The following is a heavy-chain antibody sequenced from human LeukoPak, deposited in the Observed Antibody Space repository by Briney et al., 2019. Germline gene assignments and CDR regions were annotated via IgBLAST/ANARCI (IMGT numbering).Heavy chain of an antibody. CDR1: GGSLSSSSYY. D-gene: IGHD2-2*01. V-gene: IGHV4-39*07. Sequence: SETLSLTCTVSGGSLSSSSYYWGWIRQPPGKGLEWIGSIYYSGSTYYNPSLKSRVTISVDTSKNQFSLKLSSVTAADTAVYYCARDLGYCSSTSCYLDYWGQGTLVTVSS. J-gene: IGHJ4*02. CDR2: IYYSGST. CDR3: ARDLGYCSSTSCYLDY.